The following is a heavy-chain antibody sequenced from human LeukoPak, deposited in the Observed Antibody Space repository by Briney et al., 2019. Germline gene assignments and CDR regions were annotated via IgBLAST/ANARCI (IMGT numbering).Heavy chain of an antibody. CDR1: GFTVSSNY. Sequence: GGSLRLSCAASGFTVSSNYMSRVRQAPGKGLEWVSVIYSGGSTYYADSVKGRFTISRDNSKNTLYLQMNSLRAEDTAVYYCARVEGGYSYGYLDYWGQGTLVTVSS. CDR2: IYSGGST. J-gene: IGHJ4*02. V-gene: IGHV3-53*01. D-gene: IGHD5-18*01. CDR3: ARVEGGYSYGYLDY.